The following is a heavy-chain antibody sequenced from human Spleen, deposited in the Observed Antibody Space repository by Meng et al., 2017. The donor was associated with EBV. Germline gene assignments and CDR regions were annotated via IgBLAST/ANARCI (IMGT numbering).Heavy chain of an antibody. CDR2: NLPSWVT. Sequence: LRLKTPGEGGMKPWGPVSGPRRLSEYCTTRCYWWIWVRQPPGKGVEGIGGNLPSWVTNYNPSLKGRVSMSVDSSRIPASLNLNTLTAAEPAIYYCAREEDYTWDVWGQRTLVTVSS. J-gene: IGHJ4*02. CDR3: AREEDYTWDV. CDR1: EYCTTRCYW. V-gene: IGHV4-4*02. D-gene: IGHD3-16*01.